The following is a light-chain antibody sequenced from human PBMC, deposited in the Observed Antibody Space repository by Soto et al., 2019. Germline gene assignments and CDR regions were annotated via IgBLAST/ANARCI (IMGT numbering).Light chain of an antibody. V-gene: IGKV1-39*01. CDR1: QNIGKY. CDR2: GAS. J-gene: IGKJ1*01. Sequence: DIHMSQSPSTLSGSVEDRITSTCRASQNIGKYVNWFQQKPGEAPKLLFYGASNTLSAVPSRFSASGSGTDFTLTINSLQLDDSGTYYCQQSRNTPRTFGHGTKVDIK. CDR3: QQSRNTPRT.